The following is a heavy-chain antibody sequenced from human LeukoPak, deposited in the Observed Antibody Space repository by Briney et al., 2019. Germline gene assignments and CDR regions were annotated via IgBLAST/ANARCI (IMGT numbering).Heavy chain of an antibody. CDR2: ISSSSSYI. Sequence: GGSLRLSCAASGFTFSSYSMNWVRQAPGKGLEWVSSISSSSSYIYYADSVKGRFTISRDNAKNSLYLQLNGLRADDTAVYCCARSNYGPNYLDYWGQGTLVTVSS. CDR1: GFTFSSYS. CDR3: ARSNYGPNYLDY. D-gene: IGHD3-10*01. J-gene: IGHJ4*02. V-gene: IGHV3-21*01.